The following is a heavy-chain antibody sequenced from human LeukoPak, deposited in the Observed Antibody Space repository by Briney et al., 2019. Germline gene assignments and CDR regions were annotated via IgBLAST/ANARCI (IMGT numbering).Heavy chain of an antibody. CDR1: GFTFSSYA. D-gene: IGHD3-22*01. V-gene: IGHV3-23*01. Sequence: GGSLRLSCAASGFTFSSYAMSWVRQAPGKELEWVSAISGSGGSTYYADSVKGRFTISRDNSKNTLYLQMNSLRAEDTAVYYCAKGAWASRYYYDSSGYYYSFDYWGQGTLVTVSS. J-gene: IGHJ4*02. CDR3: AKGAWASRYYYDSSGYYYSFDY. CDR2: ISGSGGST.